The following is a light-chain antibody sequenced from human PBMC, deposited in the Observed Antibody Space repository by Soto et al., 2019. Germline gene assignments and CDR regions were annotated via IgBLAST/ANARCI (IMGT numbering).Light chain of an antibody. CDR2: GAF. Sequence: EIVLTQSPDTLSLSTGEGASLSCRASHSVHTFLAWYQQKPGQAPRLLIYGAFTRASGVPARFSGSGSGTEFTLTINSLQSEDFAVYYCQQYNTWPRTFGQGTKVDIK. CDR3: QQYNTWPRT. J-gene: IGKJ1*01. CDR1: HSVHTF. V-gene: IGKV3-15*01.